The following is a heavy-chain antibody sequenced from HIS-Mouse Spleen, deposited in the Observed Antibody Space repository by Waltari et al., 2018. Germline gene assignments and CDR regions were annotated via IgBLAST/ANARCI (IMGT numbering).Heavy chain of an antibody. CDR3: AREIPYSSSWYDWYFDL. Sequence: QLQLQESGPGLVKPSETLSLTCTVSGGSISSSTYYWGWIRQPPGKGLEGIGVIYYSGSPYDTLTLTRGATLSVDTSKTQFSLKLRSVTVADTAVYYGAREIPYSSSWYDWYFDLWGRGTLVTVSS. CDR1: GGSISSSTYY. CDR2: IYYSGSP. V-gene: IGHV4-39*07. D-gene: IGHD6-13*01. J-gene: IGHJ2*01.